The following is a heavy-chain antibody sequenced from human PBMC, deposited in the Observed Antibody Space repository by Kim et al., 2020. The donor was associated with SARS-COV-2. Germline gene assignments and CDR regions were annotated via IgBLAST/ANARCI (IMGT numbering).Heavy chain of an antibody. D-gene: IGHD3-22*01. V-gene: IGHV4-38-2*02. CDR2: IYHSGST. J-gene: IGHJ4*02. CDR1: GYSISSGYY. Sequence: SETLSLTCTVSGYSISSGYYWGWIRQPPGKGLEWIGSIYHSGSTYYNPPLKSRVTISIDTSKNQFSLRLHSVTAADTAVYYCTSKYYYDSSGYYYADWWGQGTLVTVSS. CDR3: TSKYYYDSSGYYYADW.